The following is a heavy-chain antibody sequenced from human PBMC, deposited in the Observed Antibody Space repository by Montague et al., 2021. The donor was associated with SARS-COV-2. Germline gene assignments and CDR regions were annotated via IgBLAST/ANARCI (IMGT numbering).Heavy chain of an antibody. D-gene: IGHD6-19*01. J-gene: IGHJ4*02. Sequence: SETLSLTCDLAGGSFRDYAWSWIRQPPGERLEWIGYLSYSGRPIYNPSLESRVSISVDTSKNQFSLRLRSVIATDTAVYYCAGRLPQYTSGWYFDQWGQGTLVAVSS. CDR2: LSYSGRP. V-gene: IGHV4-59*08. CDR1: GGSFRDYA. CDR3: AGRLPQYTSGWYFDQ.